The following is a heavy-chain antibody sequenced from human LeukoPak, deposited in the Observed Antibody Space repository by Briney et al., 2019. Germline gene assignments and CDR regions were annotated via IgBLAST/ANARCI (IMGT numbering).Heavy chain of an antibody. CDR2: IYHSGST. CDR3: ARGSGGSGSYFNWFDP. Sequence: SGTLSLTCAVSGGSISSSNWWSWVRQPPGKGLEWIGEIYHSGSTNYNPSLKSRVTISVDNSKNQFSLKLTSVTAADTAVYYCARGSGGSGSYFNWFDPWGQGTLVTVSS. CDR1: GGSISSSNW. V-gene: IGHV4-4*02. D-gene: IGHD1-26*01. J-gene: IGHJ5*02.